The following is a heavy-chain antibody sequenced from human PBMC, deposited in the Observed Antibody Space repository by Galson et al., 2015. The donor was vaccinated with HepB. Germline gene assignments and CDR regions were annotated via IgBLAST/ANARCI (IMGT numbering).Heavy chain of an antibody. CDR2: IGITSSYI. J-gene: IGHJ3*02. CDR1: GFIFSTYS. D-gene: IGHD2-2*02. V-gene: IGHV3-21*01. CDR3: ARAVAPIHQETPFDI. Sequence: SLRLSCAASGFIFSTYSMYWVRQAPGKGLEWVSSIGITSSYIYYADSVKGRFTISRDNAKNSLYLQMNSLRAEDTAVYYCARAVAPIHQETPFDIWGQGTMVTVSS.